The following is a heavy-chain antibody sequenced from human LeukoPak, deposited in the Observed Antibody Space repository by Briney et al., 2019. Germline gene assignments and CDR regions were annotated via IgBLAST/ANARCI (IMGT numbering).Heavy chain of an antibody. Sequence: GASVKVSCKASGYTFTSYGISWVRQAPGQGLEWMGWINTSTGNPTYAQGFTGRFVFSLDTSVSTAYLQISSLKAEDTAVYYCARAFLLWFGESMDAFDIWGQGTTVTVSS. D-gene: IGHD3-10*01. CDR3: ARAFLLWFGESMDAFDI. CDR2: INTSTGNP. CDR1: GYTFTSYG. J-gene: IGHJ3*02. V-gene: IGHV7-4-1*02.